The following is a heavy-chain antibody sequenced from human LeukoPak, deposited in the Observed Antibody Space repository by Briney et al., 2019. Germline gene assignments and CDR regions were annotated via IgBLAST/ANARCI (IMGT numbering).Heavy chain of an antibody. CDR1: GFIFSSYA. J-gene: IGHJ4*02. Sequence: GGSLRLSCAASGFIFSSYAMSWVRQAPGKGLEWVSVIRGSGGSTYYADSVKGRFTISGDNSKNTLYLQMNSLRAEDTAVYYCAKKGSSSHSYFDYWGQGTLVTVSS. CDR2: IRGSGGST. D-gene: IGHD6-13*01. V-gene: IGHV3-23*01. CDR3: AKKGSSSHSYFDY.